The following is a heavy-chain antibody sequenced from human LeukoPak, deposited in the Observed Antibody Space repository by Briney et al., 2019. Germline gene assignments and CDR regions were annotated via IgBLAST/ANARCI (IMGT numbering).Heavy chain of an antibody. CDR3: AKDFDFWSGYSFDY. CDR1: GFTFSSYS. CDR2: ISSSSSYI. D-gene: IGHD3-3*01. Sequence: GGSLRLSCAASGFTFSSYSMNWVRQAPGKGLEWVSSISSSSSYIYYADSVKGRFTISRDNAKNSLYLQMNSLRAEDTAVYYCAKDFDFWSGYSFDYWGQGTLVTVSS. J-gene: IGHJ4*02. V-gene: IGHV3-21*01.